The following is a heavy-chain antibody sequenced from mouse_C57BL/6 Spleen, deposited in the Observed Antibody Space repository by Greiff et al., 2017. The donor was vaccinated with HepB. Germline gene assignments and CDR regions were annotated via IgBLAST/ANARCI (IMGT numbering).Heavy chain of an antibody. CDR3: ARRVVAHWYFDV. J-gene: IGHJ1*03. Sequence: QVQLQQPGAELVMPGASVKLSCKASGYTFTSYWMHWVKQRPGQGLEWIGEIDPSDSYTNYNQKFKGKSTLTVDKSSSTAYMQLSSLTSEDSAVYYCARRVVAHWYFDVWGTGTTVTVSS. CDR1: GYTFTSYW. D-gene: IGHD1-1*01. CDR2: IDPSDSYT. V-gene: IGHV1-69*01.